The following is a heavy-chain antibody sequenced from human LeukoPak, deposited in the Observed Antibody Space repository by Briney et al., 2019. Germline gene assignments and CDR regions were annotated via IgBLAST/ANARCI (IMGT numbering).Heavy chain of an antibody. CDR3: ARSRYWEYQLPRADLDY. J-gene: IGHJ4*02. Sequence: GGSLRLSCAASGFTFSRYWMSWVRQAPGKGLEWVSYISSSSSTIYHADSVKGRFTISRDNAKNSLYLQMNSLRAEDTAVYYCARSRYWEYQLPRADLDYWGQGTLVTVSS. CDR1: GFTFSRYW. CDR2: ISSSSSTI. V-gene: IGHV3-48*04. D-gene: IGHD2-2*01.